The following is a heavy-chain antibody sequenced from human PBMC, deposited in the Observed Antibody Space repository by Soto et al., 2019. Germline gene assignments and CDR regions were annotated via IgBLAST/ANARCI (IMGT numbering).Heavy chain of an antibody. CDR2: IYYSGST. Sequence: SETLSLTCTVSGGSISSGGYYWSWIRQHPGKGLEWIGYIYYSGSTYYNPSLKSRVTISVDTSKNQFSLKLSSVTAADTAVYYCARIPRRSAVDYWGQGTLVTVSS. J-gene: IGHJ4*02. D-gene: IGHD6-13*01. V-gene: IGHV4-31*03. CDR1: GGSISSGGYY. CDR3: ARIPRRSAVDY.